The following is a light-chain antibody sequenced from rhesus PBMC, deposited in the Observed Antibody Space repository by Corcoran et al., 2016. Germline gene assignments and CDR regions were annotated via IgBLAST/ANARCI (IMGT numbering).Light chain of an antibody. CDR3: QHGYGTPLT. CDR2: KAS. CDR1: ENVNNY. V-gene: IGKV1-74*01. J-gene: IGKJ4*01. Sequence: DIQMTQSPSSLSASVGDRVTITCRASENVNNYLNWYQQQPGKAPKLLIYKASTLKRGFPSRFSGSGSGTDYTFTKSRLQPEDVATYYCQHGYGTPLTFGGVTKVEIK.